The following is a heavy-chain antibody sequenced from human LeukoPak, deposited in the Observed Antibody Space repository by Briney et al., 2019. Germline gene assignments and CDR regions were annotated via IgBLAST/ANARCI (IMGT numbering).Heavy chain of an antibody. J-gene: IGHJ4*02. CDR1: GFTFSFYA. Sequence: LGGSLRLSCAASGFTFSFYAMSWVRQAPGRGLEWVSTIGGTADNTHYADSVKGRFTISRDSSRNTLYLVMNTLRAEDTAIYFCARTPTFYDVLTGYSHDYWGQGTLVTVSS. V-gene: IGHV3-23*01. CDR3: ARTPTFYDVLTGYSHDY. D-gene: IGHD3-9*01. CDR2: IGGTADNT.